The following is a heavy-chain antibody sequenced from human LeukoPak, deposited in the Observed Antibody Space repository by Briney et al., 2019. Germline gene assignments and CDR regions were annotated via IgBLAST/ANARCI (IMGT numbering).Heavy chain of an antibody. CDR1: GFTFSNYA. V-gene: IGHV3-23*01. D-gene: IGHD2-15*01. CDR2: ISGSGGST. Sequence: GGSLRLSCAASGFTFSNYAMSWVRQAPGKGLEWVSAISGSGGSTYYTDSVKGRFTISRDNSKNTLYLQMNSLRAEDTALYYCAKDADCSGGTCWRWFDPWGQGTLVTVSS. CDR3: AKDADCSGGTCWRWFDP. J-gene: IGHJ5*02.